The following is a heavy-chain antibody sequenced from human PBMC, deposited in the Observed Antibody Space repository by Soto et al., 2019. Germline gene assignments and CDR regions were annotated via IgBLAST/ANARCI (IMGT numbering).Heavy chain of an antibody. Sequence: EVQLVESGGGLVQPGGSLRLSREASGFTFRNYDMHWVRQVTGKGLEWVSGISAAGDPDYADSVEGRFTIPSENAQKSLFLQISSLRVGDTADYYCARTDRAFHGLDVWGQATTVSVSS. D-gene: IGHD1-26*01. J-gene: IGHJ6*02. CDR2: ISAAGDP. CDR1: GFTFRNYD. CDR3: ARTDRAFHGLDV. V-gene: IGHV3-13*05.